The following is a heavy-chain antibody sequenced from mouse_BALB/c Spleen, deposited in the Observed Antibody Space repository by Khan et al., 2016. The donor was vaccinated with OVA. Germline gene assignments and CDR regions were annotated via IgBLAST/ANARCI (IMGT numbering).Heavy chain of an antibody. CDR2: IWSGGTT. CDR1: GFSLTTYG. V-gene: IGHV2-2*02. Sequence: VQLQQSGPGLVQPSQSLSITCTVSGFSLTTYGVHWVRQSPGKGLEWLGVIWSGGTTDYSAAFISRLSIIKDNSKSQVSFKMTSLQANDTAIYYCAINYEYGEDLAYWGQGTLVTVSA. D-gene: IGHD2-4*01. J-gene: IGHJ3*01. CDR3: AINYEYGEDLAY.